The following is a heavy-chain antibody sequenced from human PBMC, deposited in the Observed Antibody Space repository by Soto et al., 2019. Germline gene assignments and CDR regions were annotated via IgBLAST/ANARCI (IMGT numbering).Heavy chain of an antibody. V-gene: IGHV4-59*08. CDR3: ARHGSDSGWFVFDP. Sequence: PSETLSLTCSLSGGAIGGYYWSWIRQPPGKALEWIGYVSYSGSTDYHPSLKSRFSISIDTSKNQFSLKMISVTAADTAVYYCARHGSDSGWFVFDPWGQGALVTVSS. D-gene: IGHD6-19*01. J-gene: IGHJ5*02. CDR1: GGAIGGYY. CDR2: VSYSGST.